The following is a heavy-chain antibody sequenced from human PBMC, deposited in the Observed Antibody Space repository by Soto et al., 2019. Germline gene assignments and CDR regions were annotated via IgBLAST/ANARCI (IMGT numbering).Heavy chain of an antibody. J-gene: IGHJ4*02. CDR1: LGTFIRYA. CDR3: ARGPTYYGSGSYSDY. Sequence: SVQVSFKASLGTFIRYATSWVRQAPGQGLEWMGGIIPIFGTANYAQKFQGRVTITADESTSTAYMELSSLRSEDTAVYYCARGPTYYGSGSYSDYWGQGTLVTVSS. D-gene: IGHD3-10*01. CDR2: IIPIFGTA. V-gene: IGHV1-69*01.